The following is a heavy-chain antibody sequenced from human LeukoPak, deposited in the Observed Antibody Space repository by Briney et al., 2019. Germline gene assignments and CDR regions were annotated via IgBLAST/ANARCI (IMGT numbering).Heavy chain of an antibody. Sequence: SVRGRFTISRDNAKNSLSLQMNSLRAEDTAVYYCTRGVNGDSRFDPWGQGTLVTVSS. CDR3: TRGVNGDSRFDP. J-gene: IGHJ5*02. D-gene: IGHD4-17*01. V-gene: IGHV3-7*04.